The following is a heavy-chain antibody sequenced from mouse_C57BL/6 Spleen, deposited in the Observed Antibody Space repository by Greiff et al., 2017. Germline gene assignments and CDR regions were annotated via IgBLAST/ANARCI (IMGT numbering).Heavy chain of an antibody. CDR3: ARLDVLYYGSSRGY. D-gene: IGHD1-1*01. Sequence: QVHVKQPGAELVKPGASVTLSCKASGYTFTSYWMHWVKQRPGRGLEWIGRIDPNSGGTKYNEKFKSKATLTVDKPSSTAYMQLSSLTSEDSAVYYCARLDVLYYGSSRGYWGQGTTLTVSS. CDR2: IDPNSGGT. V-gene: IGHV1-72*01. J-gene: IGHJ2*01. CDR1: GYTFTSYW.